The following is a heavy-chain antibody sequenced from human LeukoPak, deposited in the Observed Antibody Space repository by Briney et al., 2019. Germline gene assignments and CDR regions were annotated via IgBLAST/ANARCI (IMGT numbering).Heavy chain of an antibody. D-gene: IGHD2-21*01. CDR1: AFTVFSDN. CDR2: VYSGDDGT. J-gene: IGHJ4*02. CDR3: AKRSRGYYDY. V-gene: IGHV3-66*02. Sequence: GGSLRLSCAASAFTVFSDNMSWVRQSRGNGLEWVSVVYSGDDGTNYAESVRGRFTTSRDNSKNTVYLQMNSLRVEDTGVYYCAKRSRGYYDYWGQGTLVTVSS.